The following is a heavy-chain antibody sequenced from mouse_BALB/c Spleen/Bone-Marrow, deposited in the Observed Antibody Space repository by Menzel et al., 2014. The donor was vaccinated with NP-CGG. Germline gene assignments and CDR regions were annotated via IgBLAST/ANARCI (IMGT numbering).Heavy chain of an antibody. Sequence: QVQLQQSGAELVRPGFSVKISCKASGYAFSIYWMNWVKQRPGQGLEWIGQIYPGDDDTDYNGKFKGKATLTADRSSSTAYMQLNSLTSEDSAVYFCARGGISIDYWGQGTTLTVSS. V-gene: IGHV1-80*01. CDR2: IYPGDDDT. CDR1: GYAFSIYW. CDR3: ARGGISIDY. J-gene: IGHJ2*01.